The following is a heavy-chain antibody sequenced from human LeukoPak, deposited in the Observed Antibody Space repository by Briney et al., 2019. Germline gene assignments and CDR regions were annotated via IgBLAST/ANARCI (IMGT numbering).Heavy chain of an antibody. CDR1: GFTFSSYG. CDR3: AKDGETEAGALPYYYYYYYMDV. V-gene: IGHV3-30*18. Sequence: GGSLRLSCAASGFTFSSYGMHWVRQAPGKGLEWVAVISYDGSNKYYADSVKGRFTISRDNSKNTLYLQMNSLRAEDTAVYYCAKDGETEAGALPYYYYYYYMDVWGKGTTVTVSS. D-gene: IGHD1-26*01. CDR2: ISYDGSNK. J-gene: IGHJ6*03.